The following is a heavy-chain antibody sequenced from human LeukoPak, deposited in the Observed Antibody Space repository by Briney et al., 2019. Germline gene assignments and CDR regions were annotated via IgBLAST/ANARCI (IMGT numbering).Heavy chain of an antibody. CDR2: IYSGGST. D-gene: IGHD2-15*01. V-gene: IGHV3-66*01. Sequence: GGSLRLSCAASGFTVGSNYMSWVRQAPGKGLEWVSVIYSGGSTYYADSVKGRFTISRDNSKNTLYLQMNSLRAEDTAVYYCARNLRYCSGGSCQPQNNAFDTWGQGTMVTVSS. J-gene: IGHJ3*02. CDR3: ARNLRYCSGGSCQPQNNAFDT. CDR1: GFTVGSNY.